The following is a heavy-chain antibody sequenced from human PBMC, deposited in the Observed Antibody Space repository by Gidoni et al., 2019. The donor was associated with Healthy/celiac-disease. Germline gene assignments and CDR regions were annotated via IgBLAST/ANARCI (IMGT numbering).Heavy chain of an antibody. CDR1: GYTFPGYY. J-gene: IGHJ4*02. Sequence: QVQLVQSGAEVKKPGASVKVSCKASGYTFPGYYMHWVRQAPGQGLEWMGRINPNRGGTNYAQKFQGRVTMTRDTSISTAYMELSRLRSDDTAVYYCASGYYDSSGYYCLDYWGQGTLVTVSS. D-gene: IGHD3-22*01. CDR3: ASGYYDSSGYYCLDY. V-gene: IGHV1-2*06. CDR2: INPNRGGT.